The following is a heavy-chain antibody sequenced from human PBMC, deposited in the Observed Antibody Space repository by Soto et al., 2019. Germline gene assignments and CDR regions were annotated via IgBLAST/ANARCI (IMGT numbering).Heavy chain of an antibody. J-gene: IGHJ6*02. D-gene: IGHD2-2*02. CDR2: ISIRSDI. CDR3: GREYTAWPLAYGLDV. Sequence: GGSLRLSCVGSGFTFSTYSINWVRQAPGKGLEWVSSISIRSDIYYADSVKGRFTISRDNAKNSVSLQMNSLRAEDTAVYYCGREYTAWPLAYGLDVWGQGTTVTVSS. CDR1: GFTFSTYS. V-gene: IGHV3-21*01.